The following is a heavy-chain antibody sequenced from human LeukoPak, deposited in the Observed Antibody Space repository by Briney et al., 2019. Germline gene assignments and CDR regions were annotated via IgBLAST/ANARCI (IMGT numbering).Heavy chain of an antibody. CDR2: ISWNSGSI. CDR3: AKDGYGDYDSHLDY. J-gene: IGHJ4*02. V-gene: IGHV3-9*01. D-gene: IGHD4-17*01. CDR1: GFTFDDYA. Sequence: GGSLRLSCAASGFTFDDYAMHWVRQAPGKGLEWVSGISWNSGSIGYADSVKGRFTISRDNDKNSLYLQMNSLRAEDTALYYCAKDGYGDYDSHLDYWGQGTLVTVSS.